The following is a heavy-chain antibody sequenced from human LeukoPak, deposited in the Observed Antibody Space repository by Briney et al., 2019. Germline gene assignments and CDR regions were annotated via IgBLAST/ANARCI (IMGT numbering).Heavy chain of an antibody. CDR2: IYYSGST. D-gene: IGHD3-10*01. J-gene: IGHJ4*02. Sequence: SETLSLTCTVSGGSISSYYWSWIRQPPGKGLEWIGYIYYSGSTNYNPSLESRVTISVDTSKNQFSLKLSSVTAADTAVYYCAANYGSRENFDYWGQGTLVTVSS. V-gene: IGHV4-59*08. CDR3: AANYGSRENFDY. CDR1: GGSISSYY.